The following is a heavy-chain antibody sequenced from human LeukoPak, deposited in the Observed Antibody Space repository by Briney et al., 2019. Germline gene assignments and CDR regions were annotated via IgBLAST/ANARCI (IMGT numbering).Heavy chain of an antibody. D-gene: IGHD6-19*01. J-gene: IGHJ5*02. CDR1: GDSVSSNSAA. V-gene: IGHV6-1*01. CDR3: ARGPWVVAGSRPRSWFDP. Sequence: SQTLSLTCALSGDSVSSNSAAWNWIRQSPSRGLEWLGRTYYRSKWYNDYAVSVKSRITINPDTSKNQFSLQLNSVTPEDTAVYYCARGPWVVAGSRPRSWFDPWGQGTLVTVSS. CDR2: TYYRSKWYN.